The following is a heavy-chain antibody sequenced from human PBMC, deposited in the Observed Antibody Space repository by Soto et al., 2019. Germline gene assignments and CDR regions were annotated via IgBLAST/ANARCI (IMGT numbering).Heavy chain of an antibody. CDR1: GVSFTSNNW. CDR3: ASRDPRTSVDY. CDR2: IYRTGST. Sequence: SETLPLTCAVSGVSFTSNNWWTWVRQPPGQGLEWIGEIYRTGSTNYNPSLKSRVAISLDKSENQFSLKVTSLTAADTAVYYCASRDPRTSVDYWGRGTLVTVSS. D-gene: IGHD1-7*01. J-gene: IGHJ4*02. V-gene: IGHV4-4*02.